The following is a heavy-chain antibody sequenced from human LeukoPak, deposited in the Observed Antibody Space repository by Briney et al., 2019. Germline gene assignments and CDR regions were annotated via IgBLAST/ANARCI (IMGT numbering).Heavy chain of an antibody. CDR2: ISSISTYT. J-gene: IGHJ4*02. Sequence: GGSLRLSCAASGFTFSDYYMSWIRQAPGKGLEWVSYISSISTYTDYADSVKGRFTISRDNAKNSLYLQMNSLRVEDTAVFYCARARYGDYPSDYWGQGTLVTVSS. V-gene: IGHV3-11*06. D-gene: IGHD4-17*01. CDR1: GFTFSDYY. CDR3: ARARYGDYPSDY.